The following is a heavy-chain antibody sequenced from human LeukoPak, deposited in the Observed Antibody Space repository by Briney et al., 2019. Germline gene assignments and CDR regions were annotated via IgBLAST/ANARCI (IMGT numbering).Heavy chain of an antibody. CDR2: ISGSGGST. CDR3: AKEYYDSSGYNWFDP. D-gene: IGHD3-22*01. J-gene: IGHJ5*02. Sequence: GGSLRLSCAASGFTLSSYAMSWVRQAPGKGLEWVSAISGSGGSTYYADSVKGRFTISRDNSKNTLYLQMNSLRAEDTAVYYCAKEYYDSSGYNWFDPWGQGTLVTVSS. CDR1: GFTLSSYA. V-gene: IGHV3-23*01.